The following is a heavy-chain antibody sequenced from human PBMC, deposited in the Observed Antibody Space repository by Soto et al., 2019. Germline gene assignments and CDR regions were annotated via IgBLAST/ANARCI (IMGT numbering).Heavy chain of an antibody. CDR1: GFTFSSYS. Sequence: GGSLRLSCAASGFTFSSYSMNWVRQAPGKGLEWVSSISSSSSYIYYADSVKGRFTISRDNAKNSLYLQMNSLRAEDTAVYYCARVDSVGGSSGGYYYGMDVWGQGTTVTVSS. CDR3: ARVDSVGGSSGGYYYGMDV. D-gene: IGHD1-26*01. V-gene: IGHV3-21*01. CDR2: ISSSSSYI. J-gene: IGHJ6*02.